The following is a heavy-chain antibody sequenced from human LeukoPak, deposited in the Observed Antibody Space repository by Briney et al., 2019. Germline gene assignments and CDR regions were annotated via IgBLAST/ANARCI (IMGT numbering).Heavy chain of an antibody. CDR3: ARDLVPYRDPEYFDS. D-gene: IGHD1-14*01. V-gene: IGHV3-48*01. Sequence: GVSLTLSCAPSRYTFSNYDKLCVRRSPEKGRVWISFNCSGATTISYADSVKGRFNVSRDSARNTLYLQMNSLRVEDTAVYYCARDLVPYRDPEYFDSWGQGTLVTVSS. CDR1: RYTFSNYD. CDR2: NCSGATTI. J-gene: IGHJ4*02.